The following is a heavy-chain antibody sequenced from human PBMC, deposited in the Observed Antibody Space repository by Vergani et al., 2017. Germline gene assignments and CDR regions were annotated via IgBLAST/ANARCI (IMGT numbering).Heavy chain of an antibody. CDR3: AXSGIAVAGTGLYY. V-gene: IGHV3-21*01. J-gene: IGHJ4*02. CDR2: ISSSSSYI. Sequence: EVQLVESGGGLVKPGGSLRLSCAASGFTFSSYSMNWVRQAPGKGLEWVSSISSSSSYIYYADSVKGRFTISRDNAKNSLYLQMNSLRAEDTAVYYCAXSGIAVAGTGLYYWGQGTLVTVSS. CDR1: GFTFSSYS. D-gene: IGHD6-19*01.